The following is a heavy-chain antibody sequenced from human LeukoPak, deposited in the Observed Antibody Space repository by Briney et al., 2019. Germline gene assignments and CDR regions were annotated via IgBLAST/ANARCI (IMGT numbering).Heavy chain of an antibody. Sequence: GGSLRLSCAASGLTFSSYWISWVRQAPGKGLEWVANIKQDGSEKYYVDSVKGRFTISRDNAKNSLFLQMNSLRVEDTAVYYCARDVPREDIVVVVAAPHGMDVWGQGTTVTVSS. V-gene: IGHV3-7*01. CDR2: IKQDGSEK. D-gene: IGHD2-15*01. J-gene: IGHJ6*02. CDR3: ARDVPREDIVVVVAAPHGMDV. CDR1: GLTFSSYW.